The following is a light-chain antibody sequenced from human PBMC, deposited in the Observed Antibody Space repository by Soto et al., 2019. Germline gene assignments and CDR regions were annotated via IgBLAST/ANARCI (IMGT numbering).Light chain of an antibody. CDR1: QSVSSY. Sequence: EIVLTQSPATLSLSPGERATLSCRASQSVSSYLVWYQQKPGQAPRLLIYDASNRASGIPARFSGSGSGTDSTLTITSLEPEDFAVYYCQHRTNWPPWTFGQGTKLEFK. CDR3: QHRTNWPPWT. J-gene: IGKJ1*01. V-gene: IGKV3-11*01. CDR2: DAS.